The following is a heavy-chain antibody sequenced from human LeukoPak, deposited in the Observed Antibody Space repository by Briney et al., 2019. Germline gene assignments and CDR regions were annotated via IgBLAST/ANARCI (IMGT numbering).Heavy chain of an antibody. CDR2: IDPNSGGT. J-gene: IGHJ4*02. Sequence: ASVKVSCKASGHTLTGYYIHWIRQAPGQGLEWMGWIDPNSGGTKYAPKFQGRVTMNRDTSIPAVYMEVSRLRFDDTAVYYCARGFGQTSGVDFWGQGTLVTVSS. CDR3: ARGFGQTSGVDF. D-gene: IGHD3-10*01. CDR1: GHTLTGYY. V-gene: IGHV1-2*02.